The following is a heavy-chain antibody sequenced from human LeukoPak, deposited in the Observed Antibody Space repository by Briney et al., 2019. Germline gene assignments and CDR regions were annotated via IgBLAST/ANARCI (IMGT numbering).Heavy chain of an antibody. CDR2: IKQDGSEK. Sequence: GGSLRLSCAASGFTFSSYWMSWVRQAPGKGLEWVANIKQDGSEKYYVDSVKGRFTISRDNAKNSLYLQMNSLRAEDTAVYYCARGITMVRGVIISALFDYWGQGTLVTVSS. D-gene: IGHD3-10*01. J-gene: IGHJ4*02. V-gene: IGHV3-7*04. CDR1: GFTFSSYW. CDR3: ARGITMVRGVIISALFDY.